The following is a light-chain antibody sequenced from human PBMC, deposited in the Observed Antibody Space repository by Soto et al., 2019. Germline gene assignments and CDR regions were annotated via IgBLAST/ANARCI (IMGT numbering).Light chain of an antibody. Sequence: QSVLTQPPSVSGAPGQRVAISCTGSSSNIGALYDVHWYQQLPGTAPKLLIYGDSNRPSGVPDRFSGSKSGTSASLAITGLQAEDEADYYCQSYDTSLSGLVFGTGTKVTVL. J-gene: IGLJ1*01. CDR1: SSNIGALYD. CDR3: QSYDTSLSGLV. V-gene: IGLV1-40*01. CDR2: GDS.